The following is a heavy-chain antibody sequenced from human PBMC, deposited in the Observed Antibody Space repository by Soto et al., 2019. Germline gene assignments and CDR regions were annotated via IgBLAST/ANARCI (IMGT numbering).Heavy chain of an antibody. CDR1: GYTFSNFA. D-gene: IGHD1-1*01. CDR2: INRGNGNT. J-gene: IGHJ4*02. Sequence: ASVKVSCKASGYTFSNFAMQWVRQAPGQRLEWMGWINRGNGNTEYSQKFKGRVTITRDTSASSVYMELSSLTSEDTAVYYCARSSTVDTTAGGTHFDYWGQGTLVTVSS. CDR3: ARSSTVDTTAGGTHFDY. V-gene: IGHV1-3*01.